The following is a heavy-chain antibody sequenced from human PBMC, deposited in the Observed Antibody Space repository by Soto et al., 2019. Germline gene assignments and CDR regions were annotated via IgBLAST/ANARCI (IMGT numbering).Heavy chain of an antibody. D-gene: IGHD6-19*01. J-gene: IGHJ4*02. CDR2: ISYDGSNK. Sequence: PGGSLRLSCSASGFTFSSYGMHWVRQAPGKGLEWVAVISYDGSNKYYADSVKGRFTISRDNSKNTLYLQMNSLRAEDTAVYYCAKDYSSGYSYWEDWGQGTLVTVSS. V-gene: IGHV3-30*18. CDR1: GFTFSSYG. CDR3: AKDYSSGYSYWED.